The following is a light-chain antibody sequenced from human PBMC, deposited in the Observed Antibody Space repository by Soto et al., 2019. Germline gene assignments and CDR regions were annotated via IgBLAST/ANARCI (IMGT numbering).Light chain of an antibody. J-gene: IGKJ5*01. V-gene: IGKV1-39*01. Sequence: TQSPGTLSLSPGERATLSCRASQSLGSRKLAWYQQKPGKAPKLLIYAASSLQSGVPSRFSGSGSGTDFTLTISSLQPEDFATYYCQQSYSTPDFGQGTRLEIK. CDR3: QQSYSTPD. CDR1: QSLGSRK. CDR2: AAS.